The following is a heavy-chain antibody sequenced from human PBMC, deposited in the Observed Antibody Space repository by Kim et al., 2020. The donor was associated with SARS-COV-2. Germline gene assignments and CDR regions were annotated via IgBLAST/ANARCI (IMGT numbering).Heavy chain of an antibody. CDR1: RFTFGDTG. V-gene: IGHV3-49*03. J-gene: IGHJ4*02. CDR2: IRSQAFGGTT. CDR3: ARGSGYRGYDYEGRFDY. D-gene: IGHD5-12*01. Sequence: GGSLRLSCTGPRFTFGDTGMTWFRQAPGKGLEWVGLIRSQAFGGTTEYSASVKGRFTISRDDSKTIDYLQMSSLKTDDTAVYYCARGSGYRGYDYEGRFDYWGQGTLVTVSS.